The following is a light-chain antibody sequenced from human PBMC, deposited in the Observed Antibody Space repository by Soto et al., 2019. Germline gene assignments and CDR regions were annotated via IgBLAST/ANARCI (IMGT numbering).Light chain of an antibody. V-gene: IGKV3-15*01. CDR2: RAS. CDR1: QNIYYN. J-gene: IGKJ1*01. CDR3: LQYHNLWA. Sequence: ILMTQAPATVSVSPGEIATLSCRASQNIYYNVAWYQQRPGQAPRLLIYRASTRAPGVPARFSGSGSGTEFTLTISSLQPEDFTVYSCLQYHNLWAFGQGTKVEI.